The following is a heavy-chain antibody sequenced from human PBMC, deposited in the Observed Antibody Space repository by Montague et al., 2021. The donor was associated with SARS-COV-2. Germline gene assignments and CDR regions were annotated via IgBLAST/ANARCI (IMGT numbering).Heavy chain of an antibody. J-gene: IGHJ4*02. D-gene: IGHD5-24*01. CDR2: IYYSGST. CDR1: GGSISSYY. V-gene: IGHV4-59*07. CDR3: ARVFPRWLQFDPYFDY. Sequence: SDTLSLTCTVSGGSISSYYWSWIRQPPGKGLEWIGYIYYSGSTNYNPSLKSRVTISVDTSKNQFSLQLSSVTAADTAVYYCARVFPRWLQFDPYFDYWGQGTLVTVSS.